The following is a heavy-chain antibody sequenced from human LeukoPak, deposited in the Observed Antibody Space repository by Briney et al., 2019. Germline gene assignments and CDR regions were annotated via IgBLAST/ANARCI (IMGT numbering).Heavy chain of an antibody. CDR3: ARRRYYDGSGYLE. J-gene: IGHJ1*01. Sequence: SETLSLTCSVSGDSVSRSDSYWDWVRQPPGKGLEWIGTIYYSGRTYYSPSLKSRVTMSVDTSNNQFSLNLRSVTAADTAVYYCARRRYYDGSGYLEWGQGTLLSVSS. V-gene: IGHV4-39*01. CDR1: GDSVSRSDSY. D-gene: IGHD3-22*01. CDR2: IYYSGRT.